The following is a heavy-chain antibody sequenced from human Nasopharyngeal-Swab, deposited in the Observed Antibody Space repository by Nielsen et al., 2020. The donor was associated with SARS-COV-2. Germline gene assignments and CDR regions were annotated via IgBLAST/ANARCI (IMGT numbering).Heavy chain of an antibody. CDR2: LIPIFGTA. Sequence: SVKVSCKASGDTFTRYGFSWVRQAPGQGLVWMGGLIPIFGTATYAQKFQGRVTITADESRSTVYMELRSLRSEDTAVYYCARDGSSSGWSNWFDPWGQGTLVTV. D-gene: IGHD6-19*01. CDR3: ARDGSSSGWSNWFDP. V-gene: IGHV1-69*13. J-gene: IGHJ5*02. CDR1: GDTFTRYG.